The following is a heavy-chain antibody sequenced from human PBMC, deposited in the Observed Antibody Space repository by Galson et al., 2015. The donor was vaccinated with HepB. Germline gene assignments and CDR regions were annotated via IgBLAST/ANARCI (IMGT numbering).Heavy chain of an antibody. CDR1: GFTFDDYA. J-gene: IGHJ4*02. CDR3: AKSPATTVTTSVVFDY. CDR2: ISWNSGSI. Sequence: SLRLSCAASGFTFDDYAMHWVRQAPGKGLEWVSGISWNSGSIGYADSVKGRFTISRDNAKNSLYLQMNSLRAEDTALYYCAKSPATTVTTSVVFDYWGQGTLVTVSS. D-gene: IGHD4-17*01. V-gene: IGHV3-9*01.